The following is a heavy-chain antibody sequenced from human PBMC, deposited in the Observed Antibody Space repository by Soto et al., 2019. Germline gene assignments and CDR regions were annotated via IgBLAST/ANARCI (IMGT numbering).Heavy chain of an antibody. Sequence: ASVKVSCKASGGTFSSYAISWVRQAPGQGLEWMGGIIPIFGTANYAQKFQGRVTITADESTGTAYMELSSLRSEDTAVYYCALRNYDECMDVWGQGTTVTVSS. CDR3: ALRNYDECMDV. D-gene: IGHD1-7*01. V-gene: IGHV1-69*13. CDR2: IIPIFGTA. J-gene: IGHJ6*02. CDR1: GGTFSSYA.